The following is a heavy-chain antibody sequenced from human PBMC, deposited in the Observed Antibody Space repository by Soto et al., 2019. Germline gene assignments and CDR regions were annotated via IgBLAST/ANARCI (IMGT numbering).Heavy chain of an antibody. Sequence: SETLSLTCTVSGGSISSRDSYWGWIRQPPGKGLEWIGSFHYSGSTYYNPSLKSRVTISVDTSKSQLSLRVTSVTAADTAVYYCARGFGRSHFDYWGQGTLVTASS. D-gene: IGHD3-16*01. V-gene: IGHV4-39*01. CDR1: GGSISSRDSY. J-gene: IGHJ4*02. CDR2: FHYSGST. CDR3: ARGFGRSHFDY.